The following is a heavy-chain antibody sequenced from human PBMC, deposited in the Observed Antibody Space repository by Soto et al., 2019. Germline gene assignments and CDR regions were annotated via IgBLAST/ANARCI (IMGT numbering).Heavy chain of an antibody. CDR1: GGSISSSSYY. CDR3: ARYCSSTSCPYYFDY. V-gene: IGHV4-39*01. CDR2: IYYSGST. Sequence: SETLSLTCTVSGGSISSSSYYWGWIRQPPGKGLEWIGSIYYSGSTYYNPSLKSRVTISVDTSKNQFSLKLSSVTAADTAVYYCARYCSSTSCPYYFDYWGQGTLVTVSS. D-gene: IGHD2-2*01. J-gene: IGHJ4*02.